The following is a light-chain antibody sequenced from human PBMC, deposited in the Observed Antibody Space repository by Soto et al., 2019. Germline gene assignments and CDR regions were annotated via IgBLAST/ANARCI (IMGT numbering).Light chain of an antibody. CDR2: DAS. CDR1: QSVSSY. J-gene: IGKJ4*01. V-gene: IGKV3-20*01. Sequence: EIVLTQSPAPLSLSPVEIATLYCSASQSVSSYLAWYQQKPGQAPRLLIYDASNRATGIPDRFSGSGSGTDFTLTISRLEPEDFVVYYCQQYGSSPPLTFGGGTKVDI. CDR3: QQYGSSPPLT.